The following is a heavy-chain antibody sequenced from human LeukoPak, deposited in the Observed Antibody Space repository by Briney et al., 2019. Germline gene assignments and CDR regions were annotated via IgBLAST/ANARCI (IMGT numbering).Heavy chain of an antibody. V-gene: IGHV1-8*01. CDR2: MNPNSGNT. CDR3: ARRTSGWYNWFDP. Sequence: ASVKVSCKASGYTFTSYDINWVRQATGQGLECMGWMNPNSGNTGYAQKFQGRVTMTRNTSISTAYMELSSLRSEDTAAYYCARRTSGWYNWFDPWGQGTLVTVSS. CDR1: GYTFTSYD. D-gene: IGHD6-19*01. J-gene: IGHJ5*02.